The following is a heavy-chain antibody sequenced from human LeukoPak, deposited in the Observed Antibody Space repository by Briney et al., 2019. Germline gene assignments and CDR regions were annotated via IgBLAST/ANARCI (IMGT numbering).Heavy chain of an antibody. CDR1: GYTFTSYG. CDR3: ARRLLWFGESYYYGMDV. Sequence: GASVKVSCKASGYTFTSYGISWVRQAPGRGLEWMGWISAYNGNTNYAQKLQGRVTMTTDTSTSTAYMELRSLRSDDTAVYYCARRLLWFGESYYYGMDVWGQGTTVTVSS. J-gene: IGHJ6*02. D-gene: IGHD3-10*01. V-gene: IGHV1-18*01. CDR2: ISAYNGNT.